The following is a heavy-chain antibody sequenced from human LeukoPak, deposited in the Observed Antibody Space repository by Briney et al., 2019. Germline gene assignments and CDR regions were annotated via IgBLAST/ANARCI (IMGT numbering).Heavy chain of an antibody. J-gene: IGHJ4*02. Sequence: GGSLRLSCAASGFTFNNYEINWVRQAPGKGLEWVSYISSSGSTIYYADSVKGRFTISRDNAKNSLYLQMNSLRAEDTAVYYCARTYFDWFPPDYWGQGTLVTVSS. D-gene: IGHD3-9*01. CDR1: GFTFNNYE. CDR2: ISSSGSTI. CDR3: ARTYFDWFPPDY. V-gene: IGHV3-48*03.